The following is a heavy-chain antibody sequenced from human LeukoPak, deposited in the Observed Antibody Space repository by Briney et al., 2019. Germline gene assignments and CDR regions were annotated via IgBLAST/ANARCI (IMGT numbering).Heavy chain of an antibody. CDR2: IYHSGDS. D-gene: IGHD3/OR15-3a*01. Sequence: SETLSLTCTVSGYSISSGYYWGCIRQSPGKGLEWIGSIYHSGDSYYSPSLKGRVTMSVDTSKNQFALKLRSVTASDTAVYYCARARRMDNFDYWGQGTLVTVSS. CDR3: ARARRMDNFDY. J-gene: IGHJ4*02. V-gene: IGHV4-38-2*02. CDR1: GYSISSGYY.